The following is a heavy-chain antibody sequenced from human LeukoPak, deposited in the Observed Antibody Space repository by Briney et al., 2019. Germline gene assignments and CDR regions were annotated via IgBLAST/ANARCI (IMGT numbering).Heavy chain of an antibody. CDR3: ARANYYDNSGYSRGAFDI. J-gene: IGHJ3*02. Sequence: PSETLSLTCTVSGDSIHTYYWNWIRRPPGKALEWIGFFYHSGNTSYNPSLKRRVTISVDTSKNQFSLKLSSVTAADTALYYCARANYYDNSGYSRGAFDIWGQGTMVTVSS. CDR1: GDSIHTYY. D-gene: IGHD3-22*01. V-gene: IGHV4-59*08. CDR2: FYHSGNT.